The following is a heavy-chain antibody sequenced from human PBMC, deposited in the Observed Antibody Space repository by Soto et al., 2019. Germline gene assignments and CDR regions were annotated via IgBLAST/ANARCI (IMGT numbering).Heavy chain of an antibody. D-gene: IGHD6-13*01. CDR1: GFTFNRYA. CDR2: IPDDGSQK. CDR3: ARARYTSSWYTWFHP. V-gene: IGHV3-30*04. J-gene: IGHJ5*02. Sequence: GGSLRLSCEGSGFTFNRYAMHWVRQNPGKGLEWAAVIPDDGSQKYYVDSVKGRFTVSRDNSNNTLYLRIDSHRPEDTGVYYCARARYTSSWYTWFHPWGQGTLVTV.